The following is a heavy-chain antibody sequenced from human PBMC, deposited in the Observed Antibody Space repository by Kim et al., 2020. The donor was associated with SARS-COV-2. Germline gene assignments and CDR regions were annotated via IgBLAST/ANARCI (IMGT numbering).Heavy chain of an antibody. CDR1: GFSLSTSGMC. CDR2: IDWDDDR. D-gene: IGHD1-7*01. CDR3: ARLRGTGTTRSQSYRYYMDV. V-gene: IGHV2-70*11. Sequence: SGPTLVNPTQTLTLTCTFSGFSLSTSGMCVSWIRQSPGKALEWLARIDWDDDRYYNKSLKTSLTISKDTSKNQVVLIMTNMDPVDTATCYCARLRGTGTTRSQSYRYYMDVWGKGTMVTVSS. J-gene: IGHJ6*03.